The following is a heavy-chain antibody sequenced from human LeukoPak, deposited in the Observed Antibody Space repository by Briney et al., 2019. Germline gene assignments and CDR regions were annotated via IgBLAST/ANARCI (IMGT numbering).Heavy chain of an antibody. CDR1: GASISSYY. Sequence: PSETLSLTCNVSGASISSYYWSWIRQPPGKGLEWIGYIYYSGSTNYNPSLKSRVTISIDTSKNQFSLKLSSVTAADTAVYYCARDQRDGYLGFYFDYWGQGTLVTVSS. J-gene: IGHJ4*02. V-gene: IGHV4-59*01. CDR2: IYYSGST. D-gene: IGHD5-24*01. CDR3: ARDQRDGYLGFYFDY.